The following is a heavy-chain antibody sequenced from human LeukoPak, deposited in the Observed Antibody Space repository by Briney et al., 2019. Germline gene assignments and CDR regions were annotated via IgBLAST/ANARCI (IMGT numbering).Heavy chain of an antibody. CDR2: INPSGGST. D-gene: IGHD3-3*01. CDR3: ARDSALRFLEWLPRYYFDY. CDR1: GYTFTSYY. V-gene: IGHV1-46*01. J-gene: IGHJ4*02. Sequence: ASVKVSCKASGYTFTSYYMHWERQAPGQGLEWMGIINPSGGSTSYAQKFQGRVTMTRDTSTSTVYMELSSLRSEDTAVYYCARDSALRFLEWLPRYYFDYWGQGTLVTVSS.